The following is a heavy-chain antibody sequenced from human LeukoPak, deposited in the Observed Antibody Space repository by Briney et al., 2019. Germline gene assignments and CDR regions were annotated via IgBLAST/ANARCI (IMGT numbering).Heavy chain of an antibody. CDR3: ARGHYRELTACDY. Sequence: PSETLSLTCAVSGGSISSSNWWSWVRQPPGKGLEWIGEIYHSASTNYNPSLKSRVTISVDKSKNQFSLKLSSVTAADTAVYYCARGHYRELTACDYWGQGTLVTVSS. V-gene: IGHV4-4*02. J-gene: IGHJ4*02. D-gene: IGHD1-26*01. CDR1: GGSISSSNW. CDR2: IYHSAST.